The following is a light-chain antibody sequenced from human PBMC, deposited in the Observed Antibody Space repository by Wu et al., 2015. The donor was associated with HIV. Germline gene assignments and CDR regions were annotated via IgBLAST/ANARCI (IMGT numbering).Light chain of an antibody. Sequence: DIQMTQFPSSLSASVGDRVTITCRASQDINKFLNWYSQKPGKAPKLLIYDGSNLETGVPSRFSASGSGTEFTFTISSLQPEDIATYYCQQFDSLPRTFGQGTKLET. CDR1: QDINKF. V-gene: IGKV1-33*01. J-gene: IGKJ2*01. CDR2: DGS. CDR3: QQFDSLPRT.